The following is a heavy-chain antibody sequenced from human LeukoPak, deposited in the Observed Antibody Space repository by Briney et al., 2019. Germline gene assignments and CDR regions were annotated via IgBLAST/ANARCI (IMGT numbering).Heavy chain of an antibody. D-gene: IGHD1-1*01. Sequence: PSETLSLTCTVSGGSISTYYCSWVWQPAGRGLEWIGRVHTSGYTEYNPSLKSRVTMSVDTSRNQFSLRMSSVTAADTAVYYCATSGTHSDFDYWGQGTLVTVSS. J-gene: IGHJ4*02. CDR1: GGSISTYY. V-gene: IGHV4-4*07. CDR2: VHTSGYT. CDR3: ATSGTHSDFDY.